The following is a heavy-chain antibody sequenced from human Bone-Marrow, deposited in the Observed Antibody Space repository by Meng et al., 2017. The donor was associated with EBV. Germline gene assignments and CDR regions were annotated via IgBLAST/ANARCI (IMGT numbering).Heavy chain of an antibody. CDR2: INEDGTIT. Sequence: EVRRGDAGGALVQPGGSLRLSCAASEFTLRRYWMHWVRQGPGKEPLWVSRINEDGTITNYADSVKGRFTISRDNAKNTLYLQMNNLRAEDTAVYYCSRDLAGSDDYWGRGTLVTVSS. V-gene: IGHV3-74*01. CDR1: EFTLRRYW. CDR3: SRDLAGSDDY. J-gene: IGHJ4*02. D-gene: IGHD1-14*01.